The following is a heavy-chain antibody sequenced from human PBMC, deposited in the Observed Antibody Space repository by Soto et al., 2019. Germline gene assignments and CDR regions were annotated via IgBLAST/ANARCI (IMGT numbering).Heavy chain of an antibody. CDR3: ARDRTRGLGNWFDP. V-gene: IGHV1-2*04. CDR1: GYTFTGYY. J-gene: IGHJ5*02. CDR2: INPNSGGT. D-gene: IGHD2-15*01. Sequence: ASVKVSCKASGYTFTGYYMHWVRQAPGQGLEWMGWINPNSGGTNYAQKFQGWVTMTRDTSISTAYMELSRLRSDDTAAYYCARDRTRGLGNWFDPWGQGTLVTVSS.